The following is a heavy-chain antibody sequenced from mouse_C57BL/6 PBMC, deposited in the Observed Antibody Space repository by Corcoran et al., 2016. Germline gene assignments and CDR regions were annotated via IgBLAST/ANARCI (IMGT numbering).Heavy chain of an antibody. J-gene: IGHJ4*01. D-gene: IGHD2-10*01. CDR1: GYTFTDYN. Sequence: EVQLQQSGPELVKPGASVKIPCKASGYTFTDYNMDWVKQSHGKSLEWIGDINPNNGGTIYNQKFKGKATLTVDKSSSTAYMELRSLTSEDTAVYYCARSNALAYYYAMDYWGQGTSVTVSS. V-gene: IGHV1-18*01. CDR2: INPNNGGT. CDR3: ARSNALAYYYAMDY.